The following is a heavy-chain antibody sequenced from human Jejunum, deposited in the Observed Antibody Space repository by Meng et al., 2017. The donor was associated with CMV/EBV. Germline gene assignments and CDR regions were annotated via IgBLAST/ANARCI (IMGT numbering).Heavy chain of an antibody. J-gene: IGHJ4*02. CDR1: EFTFSSHA. CDR2: TSYDGNSQ. CDR3: ARDGGGFNSSPFDY. Sequence: EFTFSSHAMHWVRQAPGKGLEWVAVTSYDGNSQYYTDSVKGRFTISRDNSDNMLYLQMNSLRADDTAVYYCARDGGGFNSSPFDYWGQGTLVTVS. D-gene: IGHD3-16*01. V-gene: IGHV3-30*04.